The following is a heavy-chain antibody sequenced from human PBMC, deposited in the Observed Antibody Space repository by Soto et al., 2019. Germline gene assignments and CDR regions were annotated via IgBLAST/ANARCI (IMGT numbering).Heavy chain of an antibody. Sequence: SETLSLTCTVSGGSISSYYWSWIRQPPGKGLEWIGYIYYSGSTNYNPSLKSRVTISVDTSKNQFSLKLSSVTAADTAVYYCAREDYSTRNWSAPWGQGTLVTVSS. D-gene: IGHD4-4*01. CDR1: GGSISSYY. CDR3: AREDYSTRNWSAP. V-gene: IGHV4-59*01. CDR2: IYYSGST. J-gene: IGHJ5*02.